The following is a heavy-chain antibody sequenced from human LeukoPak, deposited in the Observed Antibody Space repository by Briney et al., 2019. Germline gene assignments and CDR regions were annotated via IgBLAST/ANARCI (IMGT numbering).Heavy chain of an antibody. D-gene: IGHD3-10*01. CDR2: ISSSGSTI. J-gene: IGHJ2*01. Sequence: GGSLRLSCAASGFTFSSHAMSWVRQVPGKGLEWVSYISSSGSTIYYADSVKGRFTISRDNAKNSLYLQMNSLRTGDTALYYCARGLGGDQGYFDLWGRGTLATVSS. CDR3: ARGLGGDQGYFDL. CDR1: GFTFSSHA. V-gene: IGHV3-48*04.